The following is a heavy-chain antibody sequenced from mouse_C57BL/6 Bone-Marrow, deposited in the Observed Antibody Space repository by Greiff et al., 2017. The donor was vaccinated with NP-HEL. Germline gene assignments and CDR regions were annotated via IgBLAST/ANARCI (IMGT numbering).Heavy chain of an antibody. CDR2: IDPENGDT. Sequence: VQLQQSGAELVRPGASVKLSCTASGFNIKDDYMHWVKQRPEQGLEWIGWIDPENGDTEYTSKFQGKATITADTSSNTAYLQLSSLTSEDTAVYSCTTDYSFAYWGQGTLVTVSA. J-gene: IGHJ3*01. CDR3: TTDYSFAY. V-gene: IGHV14-4*01. CDR1: GFNIKDDY. D-gene: IGHD2-12*01.